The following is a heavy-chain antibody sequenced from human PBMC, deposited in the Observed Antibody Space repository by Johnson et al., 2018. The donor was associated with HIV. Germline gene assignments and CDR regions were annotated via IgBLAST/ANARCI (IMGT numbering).Heavy chain of an antibody. J-gene: IGHJ3*02. CDR1: GFTFDDYA. CDR2: ISWNSGSI. V-gene: IGHV3-9*01. Sequence: VQLVESGGGVVQPGRSLRLSCAASGFTFDDYAMHWVRQAPGKGLAWVSGISWNSGSIGYVDSVKGRFTISRDNAKNSLFLQMNSLRAEDTAVYHCAREGAWEVRPGAFDIWGQGTMVTVSS. D-gene: IGHD1-26*01. CDR3: AREGAWEVRPGAFDI.